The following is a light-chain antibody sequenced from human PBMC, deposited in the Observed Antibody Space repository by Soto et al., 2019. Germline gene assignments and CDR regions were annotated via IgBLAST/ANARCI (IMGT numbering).Light chain of an antibody. CDR2: DAS. Sequence: DIQMTQSPSTLSASVGDRFTIXXRARQTITRWMAWYQQKPGKAPKLMXYDASTLESGVPSRFSGSRSGTEFTLTIAGLQPEDFATYYCQQYERYSPLTFGGGTKVDIK. J-gene: IGKJ4*01. CDR1: QTITRW. V-gene: IGKV1-5*01. CDR3: QQYERYSPLT.